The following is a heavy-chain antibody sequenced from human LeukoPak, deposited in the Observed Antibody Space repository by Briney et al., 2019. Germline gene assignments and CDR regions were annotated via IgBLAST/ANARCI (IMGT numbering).Heavy chain of an antibody. D-gene: IGHD6-19*01. V-gene: IGHV3-74*01. J-gene: IGHJ4*02. CDR3: VRVAVGEYHFDH. Sequence: GGSLRLSCAASEFTFSSYWMHWVRQAPGKGLVWVSRINPDGRTISYADSVKDRFTISGDNAKNTLYLQMNSLRAEDTAVYYCVRVAVGEYHFDHWGQGTLVTVSS. CDR2: INPDGRTI. CDR1: EFTFSSYW.